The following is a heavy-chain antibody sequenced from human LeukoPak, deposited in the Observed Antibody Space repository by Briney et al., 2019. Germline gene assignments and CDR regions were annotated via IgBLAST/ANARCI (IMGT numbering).Heavy chain of an antibody. CDR2: ITTTGATT. Sequence: LSLTCAVYGGSFSGYYWSWVRQAPGKGLEWVAFITTTGATTSYAGSVKGRFTISRDNARDTLYMQMNSLRDEDTALYYCTIMHGYYDGSGYWVQWGQGTLVTVSS. D-gene: IGHD3-22*01. CDR1: GGSFSGYY. V-gene: IGHV3-11*01. J-gene: IGHJ4*02. CDR3: TIMHGYYDGSGYWVQ.